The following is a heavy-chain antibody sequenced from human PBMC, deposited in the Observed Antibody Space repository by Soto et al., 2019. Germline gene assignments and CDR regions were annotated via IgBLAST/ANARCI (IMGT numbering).Heavy chain of an antibody. CDR3: ARDGIDYDYVWGSYRFSDFGMDV. J-gene: IGHJ6*02. CDR1: GGSISSYY. Sequence: SETLSLTCTVAGGSISSYYCSWIRQPPGKGLEWIGYIYYSGSTNYNPSLKSRVTISVDTSKNQFSLKLSSVTAADTAVYYCARDGIDYDYVWGSYRFSDFGMDVWGQGTTVTVSS. CDR2: IYYSGST. V-gene: IGHV4-59*01. D-gene: IGHD3-16*02.